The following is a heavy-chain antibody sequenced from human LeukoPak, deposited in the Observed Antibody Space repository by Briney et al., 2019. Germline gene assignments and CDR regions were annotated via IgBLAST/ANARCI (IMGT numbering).Heavy chain of an antibody. D-gene: IGHD5-18*01. CDR2: INTNGDTT. V-gene: IGHV3-64D*06. CDR3: VKSIYGYAVRDY. CDR1: RFIFSDFA. Sequence: GGSLRLSCSASRFIFSDFAVHWVRQARGKALEYVAAINTNGDTTYYADYVKGRFTISRDNSKNTVFLQMGSLRPDDTAVYYCVKSIYGYAVRDYWGQGALVTVAS. J-gene: IGHJ4*02.